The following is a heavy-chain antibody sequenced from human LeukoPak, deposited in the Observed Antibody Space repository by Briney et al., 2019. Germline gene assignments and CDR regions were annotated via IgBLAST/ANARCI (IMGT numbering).Heavy chain of an antibody. V-gene: IGHV3-30*02. D-gene: IGHD3-3*01. CDR1: GFTLSSYG. J-gene: IGHJ4*02. Sequence: GGSLRLSCAASGFTLSSYGMHWVRQAPGKGLEWVAFIRYDGSNKYYADSVKGRFTISRDNSKNTLYLQMNSLRAEDTAVYYCAKARDAFWSGYYSTDYWGQGTLVTVSS. CDR3: AKARDAFWSGYYSTDY. CDR2: IRYDGSNK.